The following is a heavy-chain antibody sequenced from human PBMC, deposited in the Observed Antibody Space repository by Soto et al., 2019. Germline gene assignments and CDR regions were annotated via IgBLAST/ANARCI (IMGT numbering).Heavy chain of an antibody. Sequence: QVQLVESGGGVVQPGRSLRLSCAASGFTFSSCAMHWVRQAPGKGLEWVAVISYDGSNKYYADSVKGRFTISRDNSKNTLYLQMNSLRAEDTAVYYCARGDPEPYWGQGTLVTVSS. CDR1: GFTFSSCA. CDR3: ARGDPEPY. J-gene: IGHJ4*02. CDR2: ISYDGSNK. V-gene: IGHV3-30-3*01. D-gene: IGHD1-26*01.